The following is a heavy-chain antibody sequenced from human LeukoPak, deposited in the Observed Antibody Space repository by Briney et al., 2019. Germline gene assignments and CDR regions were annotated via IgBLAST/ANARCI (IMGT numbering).Heavy chain of an antibody. CDR3: ARLRKEPGFGELSFNYYMDV. CDR2: INHSGST. V-gene: IGHV4-34*01. Sequence: PSETLSLTCAVYGGSFSGYYWSWIRQPPGKGLEWIGEINHSGSTNYNPSLKSRVTISVDTSKNQFSLKLSSVTAADTAVYYCARLRKEPGFGELSFNYYMDVWGKGTTVTISS. D-gene: IGHD3-10*01. J-gene: IGHJ6*03. CDR1: GGSFSGYY.